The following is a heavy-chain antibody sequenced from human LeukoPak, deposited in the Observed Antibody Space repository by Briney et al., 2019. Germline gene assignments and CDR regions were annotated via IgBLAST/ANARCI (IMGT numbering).Heavy chain of an antibody. CDR1: GYSISSGCY. CDR3: ASGASGSYKGHYYYYYMDV. D-gene: IGHD1-26*01. J-gene: IGHJ6*03. V-gene: IGHV4-38-2*01. Sequence: KPSETLSLTCAVSGYSISSGCYWGWIRQPPGKGLEWIGSIYHSGSTYYNPPLKSRVTISVDTSKNQFSLKLSSVTAADTAVYYCASGASGSYKGHYYYYYMDVWGKGTTVTVSS. CDR2: IYHSGST.